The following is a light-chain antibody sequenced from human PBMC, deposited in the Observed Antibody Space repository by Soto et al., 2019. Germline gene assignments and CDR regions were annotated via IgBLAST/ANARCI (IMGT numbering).Light chain of an antibody. CDR3: QQFSSYPLT. CDR2: DAS. V-gene: IGKV3-20*01. CDR1: QSVSSSY. J-gene: IGKJ4*01. Sequence: EIVLTQSPGTLSLSPGERATLSCRASQSVSSSYLVWHQQKPGQAPRLLIYDASSRATGIPDRFSGGGSGTDFTLTISRLEPEDFAVYYCQQFSSYPLTFGGGTKVDI.